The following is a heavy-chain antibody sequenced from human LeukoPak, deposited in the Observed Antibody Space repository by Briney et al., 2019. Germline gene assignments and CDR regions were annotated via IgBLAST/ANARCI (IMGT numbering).Heavy chain of an antibody. J-gene: IGHJ4*02. CDR2: IYYSGST. Sequence: SETLSLTCTVSGGSVSSGNYYWSWIRQPPGKGLEWIGYIYYSGSTNYNPSLKSRVTISVDTSKNQFSLKLSSVTAADTAVYYCARVTKGSSWYQGGFDYWGQGTLVTVSS. CDR1: GGSVSSGNYY. V-gene: IGHV4-61*01. CDR3: ARVTKGSSWYQGGFDY. D-gene: IGHD6-13*01.